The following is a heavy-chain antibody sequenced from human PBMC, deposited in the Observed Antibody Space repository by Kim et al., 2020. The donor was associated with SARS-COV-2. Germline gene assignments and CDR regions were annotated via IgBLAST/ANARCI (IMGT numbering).Heavy chain of an antibody. Sequence: SQTLSLTCVISGDSVSSNIATWHWIRQSPSRDLEWLGRTYYRCKWSHDYGVAVKSRININEDTYKNQFSLQLNVVTPEDTGVYYCAGSVYNSANRFDSWG. V-gene: IGHV6-1*01. CDR2: TYYRCKWSH. CDR1: GDSVSSNIAT. CDR3: AGSVYNSANRFDS. D-gene: IGHD6-19*01. J-gene: IGHJ5*01.